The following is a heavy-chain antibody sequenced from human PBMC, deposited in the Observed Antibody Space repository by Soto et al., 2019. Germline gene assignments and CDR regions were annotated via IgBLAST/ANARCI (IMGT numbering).Heavy chain of an antibody. D-gene: IGHD2-2*02. Sequence: EVQLVESGGGLVQPGGSLRLSCAASEFTFSSYSMNWVRQAPGKGLEWVSYISSSSSTIYYADSVKGRFTISRDNAKNSLYLQMNSLRDEDTAVYYCARDRREYQLLYDPNYYGTDVWGQGTTVTVSS. J-gene: IGHJ6*02. CDR3: ARDRREYQLLYDPNYYGTDV. CDR2: ISSSSSTI. CDR1: EFTFSSYS. V-gene: IGHV3-48*02.